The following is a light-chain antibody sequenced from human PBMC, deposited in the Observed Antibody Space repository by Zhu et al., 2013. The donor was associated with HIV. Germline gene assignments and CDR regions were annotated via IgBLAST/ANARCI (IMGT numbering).Light chain of an antibody. J-gene: IGKJ4*01. CDR3: QQLIRYPLT. Sequence: EIVMTQSPATLSVSPGERASLSCRASQSVSNNLAWYQQKPGQAPRLLLYGASTRATRIPARFSGSGSGTEFTLTISSLQPEDFATYYCQQLIRYPLTFGGGTKVEIK. CDR1: QSVSNN. CDR2: GAS. V-gene: IGKV3-15*01.